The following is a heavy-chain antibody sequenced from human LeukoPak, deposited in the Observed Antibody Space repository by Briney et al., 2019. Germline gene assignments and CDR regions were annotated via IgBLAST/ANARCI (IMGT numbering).Heavy chain of an antibody. V-gene: IGHV3-11*01. CDR2: ISSSGSTI. CDR3: AKPILGDGYNYNPVDY. Sequence: GGSLRLSCAASGFTFSDYYMSWIRQAPGKGLEWVSYISSSGSTIYYADSVKGRFTISRDNSKNTLYLQMNSLRAEDTAVYYCAKPILGDGYNYNPVDYWGQGTLVTVSS. D-gene: IGHD5-24*01. CDR1: GFTFSDYY. J-gene: IGHJ4*02.